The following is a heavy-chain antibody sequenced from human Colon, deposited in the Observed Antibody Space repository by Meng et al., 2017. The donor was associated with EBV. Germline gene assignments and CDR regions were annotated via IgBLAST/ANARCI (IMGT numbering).Heavy chain of an antibody. D-gene: IGHD2-8*02. Sequence: VLRQESAAGLVTPSGPLSLTCAVSGTSISTSNWWSWIRQSPGEGLEWIGAIYHNGQTNYNPSLKSRVSMSVDESKNEFSLNLKSVTAADTAVYYCARDGGVTHIPWGQGVLVTVSS. CDR1: GTSISTSNW. CDR3: ARDGGVTHIP. CDR2: IYHNGQT. V-gene: IGHV4-4*02. J-gene: IGHJ5*02.